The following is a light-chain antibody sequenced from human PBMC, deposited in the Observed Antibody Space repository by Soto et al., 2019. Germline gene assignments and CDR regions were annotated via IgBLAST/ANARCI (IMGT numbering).Light chain of an antibody. V-gene: IGLV1-47*02. CDR2: TND. CDR3: AVWDDSLRGWV. CDR1: FSHIGSNY. Sequence: QSVLTQPPSASGTPGQRVTISCSGRFSHIGSNYVYWYQQLPGTAPKPRIFTNDQRTSGVPGRFSGSKSGTSASLAISGLRSEDEADYYCAVWDDSLRGWVFGGGTKVTVL. J-gene: IGLJ3*02.